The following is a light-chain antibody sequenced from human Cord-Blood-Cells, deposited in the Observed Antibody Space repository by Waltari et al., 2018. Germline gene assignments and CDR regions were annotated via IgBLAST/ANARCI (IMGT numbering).Light chain of an antibody. J-gene: IGLJ3*02. CDR2: DVS. CDR1: SSDVGGYNY. CDR3: SSYTSSSTLV. V-gene: IGLV2-14*01. Sequence: QSALTQPASVSGSPGQSITISCTGTSSDVGGYNYVSWYQQHQRQAPKLMIYDVSKRPSGVSNRFSGSKSGNTASLTISGLQAEDEADYYCSSYTSSSTLVFGGGTKLTVL.